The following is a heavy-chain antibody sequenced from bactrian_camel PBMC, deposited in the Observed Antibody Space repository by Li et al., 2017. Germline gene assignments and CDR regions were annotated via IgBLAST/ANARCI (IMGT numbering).Heavy chain of an antibody. Sequence: HVQLVESGGGLVQPGGSLRLSCAASEFTFSVYYISWVRQIPGKGLEWVSSIETDGVNTYYADYAKGRFTISRDNAKNTLYQQINSLKTEDTAVYYCAADFHLRWATADHEVGYWGQGTQVTVS. J-gene: IGHJ6*01. CDR3: AADFHLRWATADHEVGY. D-gene: IGHD3*01. CDR2: IETDGVNT. CDR1: EFTFSVYY. V-gene: IGHV3-2*01.